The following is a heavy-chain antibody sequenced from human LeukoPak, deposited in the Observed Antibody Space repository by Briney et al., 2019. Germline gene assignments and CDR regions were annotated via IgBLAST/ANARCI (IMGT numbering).Heavy chain of an antibody. V-gene: IGHV1-8*01. CDR1: GYTFTSYD. CDR2: MNPNSGNT. J-gene: IGHJ4*02. D-gene: IGHD3-16*01. Sequence: VASVKVSCKASGYTFTSYDINWVRQATGQGLEWMGWMNPNSGNTGYAQKFQGRVTMTRDMSTSTVYMELSSLRSADTAVYYCARDRERIWRRTYFDYWGQGTLVTVSS. CDR3: ARDRERIWRRTYFDY.